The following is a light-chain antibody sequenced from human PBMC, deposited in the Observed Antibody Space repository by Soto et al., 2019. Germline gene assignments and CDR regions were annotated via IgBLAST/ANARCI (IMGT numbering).Light chain of an antibody. V-gene: IGKV3-20*01. CDR3: QQYGSSPRFT. CDR1: QSVSSSY. CDR2: GAS. Sequence: EIVLTQSPGTLSLSPGERATLSCRASQSVSSSYLAWYQQKPGQAPRLLIYGASSRATGIPDRFSGSGSGTDFPLTISRLEPEEFAVYYCQQYGSSPRFTFGPGTKVDIK. J-gene: IGKJ3*01.